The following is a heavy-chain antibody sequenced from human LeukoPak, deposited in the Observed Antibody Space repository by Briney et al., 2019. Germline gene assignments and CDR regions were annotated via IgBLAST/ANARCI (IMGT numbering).Heavy chain of an antibody. Sequence: PGGSLRLSCAASGFTFSSYAMSWVRQAPGKGLEWVSAISGSGGSTYYADSVKGRFTISRDNSKNTLYLQMNSLRAEDTAVYYCAKEAAGTNYSYYGMDVWGQGTTVTVSS. J-gene: IGHJ6*02. CDR3: AKEAAGTNYSYYGMDV. D-gene: IGHD6-13*01. V-gene: IGHV3-23*01. CDR2: ISGSGGST. CDR1: GFTFSSYA.